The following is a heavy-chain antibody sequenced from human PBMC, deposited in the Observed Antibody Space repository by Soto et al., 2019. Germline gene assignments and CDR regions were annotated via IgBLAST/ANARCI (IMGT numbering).Heavy chain of an antibody. J-gene: IGHJ5*02. D-gene: IGHD3-9*01. CDR2: IYYSGGT. Sequence: QVQLQESGPGLVKPSQTLSLTCTVSGGSISSGDYYWSWIRQPPGKGLEWIGYIYYSGGTYYNPSLKSRVTISVDTSKNQFSLKLSSVTAADTAVYYCARGDAYYDILTGYLDPWGQGTLVTVSS. V-gene: IGHV4-30-4*01. CDR1: GGSISSGDYY. CDR3: ARGDAYYDILTGYLDP.